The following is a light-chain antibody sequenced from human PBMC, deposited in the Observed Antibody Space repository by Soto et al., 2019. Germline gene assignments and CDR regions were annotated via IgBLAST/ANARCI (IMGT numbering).Light chain of an antibody. CDR1: QTVHTN. J-gene: IGKJ1*01. Sequence: ETVMTQSPATLSVSPGDRVTLSCRASQTVHTNLAWFQQKPGQAPKLLIYGASTRDTGVPARFTGSGSGTDFTLSINRLEPEDFAVYYCHQYGSSSWTFGQGTKVDIK. V-gene: IGKV3-15*01. CDR2: GAS. CDR3: HQYGSSSWT.